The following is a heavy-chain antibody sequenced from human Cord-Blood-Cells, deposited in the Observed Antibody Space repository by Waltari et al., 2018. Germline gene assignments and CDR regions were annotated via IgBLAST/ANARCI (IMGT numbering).Heavy chain of an antibody. Sequence: QLQLQESGPALVKPSETLSLTSPVAGAATSSSSYYSGWTRQPPGKGLEWIGSIYFSGITYYNPSLKSRITISVDTSKTQFSLKLSSVTAADTAVYYCARRGDGSGSYYAFDIWGQGTMVTVSS. CDR3: ARRGDGSGSYYAFDI. V-gene: IGHV4-39*01. J-gene: IGHJ3*02. CDR1: GAATSSSSYY. CDR2: IYFSGIT. D-gene: IGHD3-10*01.